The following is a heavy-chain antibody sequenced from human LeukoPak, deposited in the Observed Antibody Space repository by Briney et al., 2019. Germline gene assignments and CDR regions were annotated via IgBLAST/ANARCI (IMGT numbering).Heavy chain of an antibody. CDR1: GGSFSGYY. Sequence: TSETLSLTCAVYGGSFSGYYWSWIRQPPGKGLEWIGEINHSGSTNYNPSLKSRVTISVDTSKNQFSLKLSSVTAADTAVYYCARGVSGHLDYWGQGTLVTVSS. D-gene: IGHD5-12*01. V-gene: IGHV4-34*01. J-gene: IGHJ4*02. CDR2: INHSGST. CDR3: ARGVSGHLDY.